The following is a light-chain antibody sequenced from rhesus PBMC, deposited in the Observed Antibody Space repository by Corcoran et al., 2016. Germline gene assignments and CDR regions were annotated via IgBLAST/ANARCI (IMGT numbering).Light chain of an antibody. CDR3: QQESNCSYS. CDR1: QSVSSR. J-gene: IGKJ2*01. CDR2: DAS. V-gene: IGKV3-17*02. Sequence: EIVMTQSPATLSLSPGERATLSCRASQSVSSRLAWYQQKPGQPPRLLIYDASSRVTGIKDRFSGSGSGTDFTLTISSLGPEDVAVYFCQQESNCSYSFGQGTKVEIK.